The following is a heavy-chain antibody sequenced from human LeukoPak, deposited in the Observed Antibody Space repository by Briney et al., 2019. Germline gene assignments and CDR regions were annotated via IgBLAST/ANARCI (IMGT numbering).Heavy chain of an antibody. CDR2: ISDSGGRT. Sequence: GGSLRLSCAVSGITLSNYGMSWVRQAPGKGLEWVVGISDSGGRTNYADSVKGRFTISRDNPKNTLYLQMNSLRAEDTAVYFCARRGVVIRVILVGFHKEAYYFDSWDQGALVTVSS. CDR3: ARRGVVIRVILVGFHKEAYYFDS. V-gene: IGHV3-23*01. J-gene: IGHJ4*02. D-gene: IGHD3-22*01. CDR1: GITLSNYG.